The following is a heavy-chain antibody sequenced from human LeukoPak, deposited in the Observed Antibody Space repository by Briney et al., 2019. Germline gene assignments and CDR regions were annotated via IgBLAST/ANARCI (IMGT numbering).Heavy chain of an antibody. Sequence: GGSLRLSCAASGFTFSTYSMNWVRQAPGKGLEWVSSISSSGIYIYYADSVKGRFTISRDNAKNSLYLQMNSLRAEDTAVYYCARDRTTYLATTEYNWFDPWGQGTLVTISS. J-gene: IGHJ5*02. V-gene: IGHV3-21*01. CDR2: ISSSGIYI. CDR1: GFTFSTYS. D-gene: IGHD1-1*01. CDR3: ARDRTTYLATTEYNWFDP.